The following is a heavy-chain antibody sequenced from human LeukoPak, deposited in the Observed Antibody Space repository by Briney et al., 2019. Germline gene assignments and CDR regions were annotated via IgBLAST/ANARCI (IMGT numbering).Heavy chain of an antibody. V-gene: IGHV1-69*13. J-gene: IGHJ6*03. CDR1: GGTFSSYA. CDR3: ARNPRQTKSYYYYYMYV. Sequence: ASVKVSCKASGGTFSSYAIGWVRQAPGQGLEWMGGIIPIFGTANYAQKFQGRVTITADESTSTAYMELSSLRSEDTAVYYCARNPRQTKSYYYYYMYVWGKGTTVTVSS. D-gene: IGHD1/OR15-1a*01. CDR2: IIPIFGTA.